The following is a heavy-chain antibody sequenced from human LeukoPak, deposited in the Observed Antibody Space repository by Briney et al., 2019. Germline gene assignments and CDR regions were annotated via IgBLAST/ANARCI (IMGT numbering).Heavy chain of an antibody. CDR1: GYTFTIYD. Sequence: AASVKVSCKASGYTFTIYDINWVRQATGQGLEWMGWVNPNSGNTGYAQKFQGRVTMTRNTSISTAYMELSSLRSEDTAVYYCARAVDSSAFSPFQHWGQGTLVTVSS. CDR2: VNPNSGNT. CDR3: ARAVDSSAFSPFQH. V-gene: IGHV1-8*01. D-gene: IGHD3-22*01. J-gene: IGHJ1*01.